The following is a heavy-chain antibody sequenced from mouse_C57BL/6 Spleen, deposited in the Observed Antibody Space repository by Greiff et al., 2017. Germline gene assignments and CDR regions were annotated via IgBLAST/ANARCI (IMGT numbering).Heavy chain of an antibody. CDR3: AGGNDYDWFAY. V-gene: IGHV5-4*03. D-gene: IGHD2-4*01. J-gene: IGHJ3*01. CDR1: GFTFSSYA. Sequence: EVKLVESGGGLVKPGGSLKLSCAASGFTFSSYAMSWVRQTPEKRLEWVATISDGGSYTYYPDNVKGRFTISRDNAKNNLYLQMSHLKSEDTAMYYCAGGNDYDWFAYWGQGTLVTVSA. CDR2: ISDGGSYT.